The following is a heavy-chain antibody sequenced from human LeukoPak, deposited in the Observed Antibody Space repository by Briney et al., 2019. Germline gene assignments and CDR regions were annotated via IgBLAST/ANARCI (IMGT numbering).Heavy chain of an antibody. D-gene: IGHD2-15*01. Sequence: GGSLRLSCAASGFTFSSYWMQWVRQAPGKGLVWVSRINSDGSSIGYADSVEGRFTISRDNAKNTLYLQMISLRAEDTAVYYCARGWDIADPWGQGTLVTVSS. CDR2: INSDGSSI. CDR3: ARGWDIADP. CDR1: GFTFSSYW. J-gene: IGHJ5*02. V-gene: IGHV3-74*01.